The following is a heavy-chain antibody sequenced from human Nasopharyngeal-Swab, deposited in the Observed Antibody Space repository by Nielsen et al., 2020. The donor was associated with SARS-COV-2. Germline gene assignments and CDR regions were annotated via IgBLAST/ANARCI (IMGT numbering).Heavy chain of an antibody. Sequence: SETLSLTCTVSGGSISSYYWGWIRQPPGKGLEWIGSIYHSGSTYYNPSLKSRVTISVDTSKNQFSLKLSSVTAADTAVYYCARQVVVETHNFDYWGQGTLVTVSS. D-gene: IGHD2-21*01. V-gene: IGHV4-38-2*02. CDR3: ARQVVVETHNFDY. CDR2: IYHSGST. J-gene: IGHJ4*02. CDR1: GGSISSYY.